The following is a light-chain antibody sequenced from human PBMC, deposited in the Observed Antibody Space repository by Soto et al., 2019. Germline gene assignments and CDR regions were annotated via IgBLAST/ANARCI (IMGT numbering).Light chain of an antibody. J-gene: IGKJ5*01. Sequence: DVQMTQSPSSLSASVGDRVTITCRASQPLSNYLNWYQQKAGEAPKVLIFGASSLQSGVPSKFSGSGYGTDFTLIINNLHPDDFATYYCQQTNAFPLTFGQGTRL. CDR1: QPLSNY. CDR3: QQTNAFPLT. CDR2: GAS. V-gene: IGKV1-39*01.